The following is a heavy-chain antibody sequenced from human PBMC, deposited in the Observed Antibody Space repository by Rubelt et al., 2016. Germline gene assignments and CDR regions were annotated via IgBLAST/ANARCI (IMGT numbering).Heavy chain of an antibody. CDR1: GFTFSSYD. J-gene: IGHJ4*02. CDR3: AGAFDY. CDR2: TGTTADT. V-gene: IGHV3-13*01. Sequence: EVQLLESGGGLVQPGGSLRLSCAASGFTFSSYDMHWVRQAPGKGLEWVSATGTTADTYYSDSVRGRFTVSRDNAKNSLILQMDSLGAGDTAVYYCAGAFDYWGRGTAVIVSS.